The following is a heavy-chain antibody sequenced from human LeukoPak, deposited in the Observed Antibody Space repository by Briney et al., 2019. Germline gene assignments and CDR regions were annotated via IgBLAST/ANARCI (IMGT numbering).Heavy chain of an antibody. CDR1: GFTFSSYW. V-gene: IGHV3-74*01. Sequence: GGSLRLSWAASGFTFSSYWMHWVRQAPGKGLVWVSHISSDGSTRSYADSVKGRFTISRDNTNSTLYLQMTSLRAEDTAVYYCVRDRGGGNDQWGEGTLVTVSS. CDR2: ISSDGSTR. J-gene: IGHJ5*02. D-gene: IGHD3-10*01. CDR3: VRDRGGGNDQ.